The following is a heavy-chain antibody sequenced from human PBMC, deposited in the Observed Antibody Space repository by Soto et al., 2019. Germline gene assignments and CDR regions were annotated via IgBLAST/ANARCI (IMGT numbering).Heavy chain of an antibody. CDR3: AREENCSDGICYSEYFQR. J-gene: IGHJ1*01. Sequence: QVQLEQSGAEVKKPGASGKVSCKASGYIFTAYSMHWVRRAPGQGLQWMGVVNPSGGSTNYAQKFQGRITLTRDTSRNTFYMDLSSLTSEDTAVYYCAREENCSDGICYSEYFQRWGQGTLVTVSS. CDR1: GYIFTAYS. V-gene: IGHV1-46*01. CDR2: VNPSGGST. D-gene: IGHD2-15*01.